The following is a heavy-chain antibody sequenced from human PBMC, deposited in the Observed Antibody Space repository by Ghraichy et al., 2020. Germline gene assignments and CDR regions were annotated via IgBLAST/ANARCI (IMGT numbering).Heavy chain of an antibody. CDR3: AGALTRRGGFDF. V-gene: IGHV3-53*01. CDR1: GFTVSDNY. CDR2: ILLGGTT. Sequence: GESLNISCAVSGFTVSDNYMSWVRQAPGKGLEWVSVILLGGTTYYADSVKGRFTISRDESKNTLSLQMSSLRAEDTAVYYCAGALTRRGGFDFWGQGTLVTVSS. D-gene: IGHD2-2*01. J-gene: IGHJ4*02.